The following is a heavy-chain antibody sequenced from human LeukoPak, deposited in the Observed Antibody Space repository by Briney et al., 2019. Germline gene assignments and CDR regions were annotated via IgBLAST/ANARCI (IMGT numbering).Heavy chain of an antibody. J-gene: IGHJ6*03. CDR3: ARYKNDILTGYYHGVNYYYYYMDV. CDR2: IYPGDSDT. Sequence: GESLKISCKGSGYSFTSYWIGWVRQMPGKGLEWMGIIYPGDSDTRYSPSFQGQVTISADKSISTAYLQWSSLKASDTAMYYCARYKNDILTGYYHGVNYYYYYMDVWGKGTTVTISS. D-gene: IGHD3-9*01. CDR1: GYSFTSYW. V-gene: IGHV5-51*01.